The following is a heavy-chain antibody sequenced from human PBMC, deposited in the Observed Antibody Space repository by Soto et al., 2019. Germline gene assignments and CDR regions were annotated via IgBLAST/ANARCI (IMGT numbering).Heavy chain of an antibody. D-gene: IGHD5-12*01. CDR2: ISGSGGST. J-gene: IGHJ4*02. Sequence: GGSLRLSCAASGFTFSSYAMSWVRQAPGKGPEWVSAISGSGGSTYYADSVKGRFTISRDNSKNTLYLQMNSLRAEDTAVYYCAKDDGLGYSGYDAFDYWGQGTLVTVSS. V-gene: IGHV3-23*01. CDR1: GFTFSSYA. CDR3: AKDDGLGYSGYDAFDY.